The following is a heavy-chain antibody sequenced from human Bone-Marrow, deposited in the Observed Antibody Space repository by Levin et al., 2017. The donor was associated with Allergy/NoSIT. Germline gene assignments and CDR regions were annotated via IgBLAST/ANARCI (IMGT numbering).Heavy chain of an antibody. CDR2: ISYDGSNK. J-gene: IGHJ4*02. CDR1: GFTFSSYG. CDR3: AKVCDSGYDSPDY. V-gene: IGHV3-30*18. Sequence: GESLKISCAASGFTFSSYGMHWVRQAPGKGLEWVAVISYDGSNKYYADSVKGRFTISRDNSKNTLYLQMNSLRAEDTAVYYCAKVCDSGYDSPDYWGQGTLVTVSS. D-gene: IGHD5-12*01.